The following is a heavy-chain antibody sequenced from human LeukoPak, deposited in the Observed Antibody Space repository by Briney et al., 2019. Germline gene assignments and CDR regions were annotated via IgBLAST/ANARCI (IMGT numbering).Heavy chain of an antibody. Sequence: GGSLRLSCAASGFTFSSYEMNWVRQAPGKGLEWLSYISSSGDIIYYADSVKGRFTISRDNAKNSLYLQMNSLRAEDTAVYYCAREVGGYSSGWYLGNWGQGTLVTVSS. D-gene: IGHD6-19*01. J-gene: IGHJ4*02. CDR3: AREVGGYSSGWYLGN. V-gene: IGHV3-48*01. CDR2: ISSSGDII. CDR1: GFTFSSYE.